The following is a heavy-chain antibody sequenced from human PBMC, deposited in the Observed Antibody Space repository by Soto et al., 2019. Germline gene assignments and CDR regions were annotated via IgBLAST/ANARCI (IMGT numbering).Heavy chain of an antibody. J-gene: IGHJ5*02. CDR2: ISYDGSNK. D-gene: IGHD6-13*01. CDR1: VFTFSSYA. V-gene: IGHV3-30-3*01. Sequence: PGGALRLSCAASVFTFSSYAMHWVRQAPGKGLEWVAVISYDGSNKYYADSVKGRFTISRDNSKNTLYLQMNSLRAEDTAVYYCARDGAAAWYEGANWFDPWGQGTLVTVSS. CDR3: ARDGAAAWYEGANWFDP.